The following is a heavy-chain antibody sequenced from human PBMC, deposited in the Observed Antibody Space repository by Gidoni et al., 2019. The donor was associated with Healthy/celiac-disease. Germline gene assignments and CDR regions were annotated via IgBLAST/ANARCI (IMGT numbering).Heavy chain of an antibody. CDR1: GFTFSSYS. CDR3: ARDKCSGGDCSDPYYYYGMDV. CDR2: ISSSSSTI. Sequence: EVQLVESGGGLVQPGGSLRLSCAASGFTFSSYSMTWARQAPGKGLEWVSYISSSSSTIYYADSVKGRFTISRDNAKNSLYLQMNSLRAEDTAVYYCARDKCSGGDCSDPYYYYGMDVWGQGTTVTVSS. D-gene: IGHD2-21*01. J-gene: IGHJ6*02. V-gene: IGHV3-48*01.